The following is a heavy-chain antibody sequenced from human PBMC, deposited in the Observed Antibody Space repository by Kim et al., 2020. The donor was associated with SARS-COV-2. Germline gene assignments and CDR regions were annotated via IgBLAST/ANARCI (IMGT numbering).Heavy chain of an antibody. V-gene: IGHV3-9*01. CDR2: I. D-gene: IGHD2-8*02. Sequence: IDYADSVKGRFTISRDFAKNSLYLQMNSLRVDDTALYYCGKDLVPGGLDVWGQGTTVTVAS. J-gene: IGHJ6*02. CDR3: GKDLVPGGLDV.